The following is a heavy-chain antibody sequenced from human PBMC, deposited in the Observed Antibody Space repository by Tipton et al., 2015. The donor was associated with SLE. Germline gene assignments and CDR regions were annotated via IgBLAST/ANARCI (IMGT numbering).Heavy chain of an antibody. CDR1: GGSFSGYY. D-gene: IGHD3-3*01. Sequence: TLSLTCAVYGGSFSGYYWGWIRQPPGKGLEWIGEINHSGSTNYNPSLKSRVTISVDTSKNQFSLKLSSVTAADTAVYYCARSPGIFGVAIDYWGQGTLVTVSS. J-gene: IGHJ4*02. V-gene: IGHV4-34*01. CDR2: INHSGST. CDR3: ARSPGIFGVAIDY.